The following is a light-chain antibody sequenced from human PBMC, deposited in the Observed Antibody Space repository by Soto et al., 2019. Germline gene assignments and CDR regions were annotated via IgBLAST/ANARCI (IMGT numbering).Light chain of an antibody. CDR2: GAS. V-gene: IGKV3-20*01. CDR3: QQYGRAPIFT. Sequence: EIVLTQSPGTLSLSPGERATLSCRASQSVSSNYLAWYQQRPGQAPRLLIYGASTRAAGIPDRFGGSGSGKDFAVTSYRLVPEYWAVLYCQQYGRAPIFTFGAGATVDIK. J-gene: IGKJ3*01. CDR1: QSVSSNY.